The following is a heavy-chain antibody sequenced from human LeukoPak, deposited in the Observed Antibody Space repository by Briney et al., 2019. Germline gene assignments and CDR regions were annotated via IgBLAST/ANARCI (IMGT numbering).Heavy chain of an antibody. Sequence: PGGSLRLSCAASGFTFSSYWMSWVRQAPGKGLEWVANIKQDGSEKYYVDSVKGRFTISRDNAKNSLYLQMNSLRAEDTAVYYCASGYTYYYDSSGYYNDAFDIWCQGTMVTVSS. CDR2: IKQDGSEK. J-gene: IGHJ3*02. D-gene: IGHD3-22*01. CDR3: ASGYTYYYDSSGYYNDAFDI. V-gene: IGHV3-7*01. CDR1: GFTFSSYW.